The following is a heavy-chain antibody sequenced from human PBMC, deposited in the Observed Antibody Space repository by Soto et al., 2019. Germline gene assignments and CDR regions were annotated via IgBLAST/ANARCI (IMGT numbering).Heavy chain of an antibody. Sequence: QVQLQESGPGLVKASQTLSLTCSVSGGSISSGGYYWSWIRQHPGKGLEWIGHIYYSGSTYYNPSRKSRVTISVDTSKNQFSLKLNSVTAADTAVYYCARIRPDDYGDPVAFDFWGQGTMVTVSA. J-gene: IGHJ3*01. CDR2: IYYSGST. V-gene: IGHV4-31*03. CDR1: GGSISSGGYY. D-gene: IGHD4-17*01. CDR3: ARIRPDDYGDPVAFDF.